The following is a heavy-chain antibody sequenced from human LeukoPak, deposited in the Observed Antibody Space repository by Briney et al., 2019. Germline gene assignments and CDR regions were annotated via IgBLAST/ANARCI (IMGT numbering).Heavy chain of an antibody. D-gene: IGHD4-17*01. CDR2: INHSGST. J-gene: IGHJ4*02. CDR3: ARGTMTTVTYYFDY. Sequence: PSKSLSLTCAVYGGSFSGYYWSWIRQPPGKGLEWIGEINHSGSTNYNPSLKSRVTISVDTSKNQFSLKLSSVTAADTAVYYCARGTMTTVTYYFDYWGQGTLVTVSS. V-gene: IGHV4-34*01. CDR1: GGSFSGYY.